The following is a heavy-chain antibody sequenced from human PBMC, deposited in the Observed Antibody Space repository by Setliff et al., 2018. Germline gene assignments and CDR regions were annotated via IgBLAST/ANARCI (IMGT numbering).Heavy chain of an antibody. CDR1: RGSINSHY. Sequence: LSLTCTVSRGSINSHYWSWIRQPAGKGLEWIGRIFGSGSTNYNPSLKSRVTMSIDTSKNQFFLKVRSVTAADTAVYYCARDRGSNNSPEDFDYWGLGTLVTSPQ. V-gene: IGHV4-4*07. D-gene: IGHD1-1*01. CDR3: ARDRGSNNSPEDFDY. CDR2: IFGSGST. J-gene: IGHJ4*02.